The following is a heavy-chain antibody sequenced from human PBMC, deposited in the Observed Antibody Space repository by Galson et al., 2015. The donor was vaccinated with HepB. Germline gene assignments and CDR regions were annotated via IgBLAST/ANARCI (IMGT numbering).Heavy chain of an antibody. D-gene: IGHD4-17*01. CDR1: GGTFSSYA. V-gene: IGHV1-69*01. Sequence: QSGAEVKKPGESLKTSCKASGGTFSSYAISWVRQAPGQGLEWKGGIIPIFGTANYAQKFQGRVTITADESTSTAYMELSSLRSEDTAVYYCARRQVTTAERINYYYGMDVWGQGTTVTVSS. CDR2: IIPIFGTA. J-gene: IGHJ6*02. CDR3: ARRQVTTAERINYYYGMDV.